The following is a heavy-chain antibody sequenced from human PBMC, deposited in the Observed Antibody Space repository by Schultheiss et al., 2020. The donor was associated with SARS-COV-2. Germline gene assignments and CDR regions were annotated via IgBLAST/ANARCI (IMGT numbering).Heavy chain of an antibody. V-gene: IGHV3-33*01. CDR3: ARQEAFDI. CDR1: GFIFSSYG. J-gene: IGHJ3*02. CDR2: IWYDGSNK. Sequence: GGSLRLSCAASGFIFSSYGMHWVRQAPGKGLEWVAVIWYDGSNKYFADSVKGRFTISRDNSKNTLYLQMNSLRAEDTAVYYCARQEAFDIWGQGTMVTVSS.